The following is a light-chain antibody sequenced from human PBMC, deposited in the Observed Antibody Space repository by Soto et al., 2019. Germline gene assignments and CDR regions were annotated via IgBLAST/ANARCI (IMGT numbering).Light chain of an antibody. CDR2: DAS. V-gene: IGKV1-5*01. J-gene: IGKJ2*01. Sequence: DIQMTQSPSTLSASVGDRVTITCRASQSISSWLAWYQQKPGTAPKLLIYDASSLESEVPSRFSGSGSGTEFTLTISSLQPDDFATYYGQQYNSYPYTFGQGTKLEIK. CDR1: QSISSW. CDR3: QQYNSYPYT.